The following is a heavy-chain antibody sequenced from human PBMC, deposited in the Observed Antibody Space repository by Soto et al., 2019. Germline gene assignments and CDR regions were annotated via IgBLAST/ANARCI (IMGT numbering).Heavy chain of an antibody. CDR1: GYSFIIYW. CDR2: IDPSDSYT. D-gene: IGHD3-22*01. J-gene: IGHJ4*02. V-gene: IGHV5-10-1*01. CDR3: AQTPDSSGYSFDY. Sequence: GYSLKISCKGSGYSFIIYWISWVRQMPGKGLEWMGRIDPSDSYTNYSPSFQGHVTISADKSISTAYLQWSSLKASDTAMYYCAQTPDSSGYSFDYWGQGTLVTVSS.